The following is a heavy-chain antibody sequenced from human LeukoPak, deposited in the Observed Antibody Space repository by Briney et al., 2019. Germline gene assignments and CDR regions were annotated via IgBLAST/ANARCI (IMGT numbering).Heavy chain of an antibody. CDR1: GFTFSSYA. CDR3: AKAPLKYCTNGVCYSNY. Sequence: GGSLRLSCAASGFTFSSYAMSWVRQAPGKGLEWVTAISGSGGSTYYADSVKGRFTISRDNSKNTLYLQMNSLRAEDTAVYYCAKAPLKYCTNGVCYSNYWGQGTLVTVSS. D-gene: IGHD2-8*01. CDR2: ISGSGGST. V-gene: IGHV3-23*01. J-gene: IGHJ4*02.